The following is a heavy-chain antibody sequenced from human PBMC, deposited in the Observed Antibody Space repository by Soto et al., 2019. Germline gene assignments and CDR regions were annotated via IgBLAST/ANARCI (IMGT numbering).Heavy chain of an antibody. J-gene: IGHJ4*02. CDR1: GFTFRSYA. V-gene: IGHV3-30-3*01. CDR3: ARAEALAAAGLYY. D-gene: IGHD6-13*01. CDR2: ISYDGSNK. Sequence: PGGSLRLSCAASGFTFRSYAMHWVRQAPGKGLEWVAVISYDGSNKYYADSVKGRFTISRDNSKNTLYLQMNSLRAEDTAVYYCARAEALAAAGLYYWGQGALVTSPQ.